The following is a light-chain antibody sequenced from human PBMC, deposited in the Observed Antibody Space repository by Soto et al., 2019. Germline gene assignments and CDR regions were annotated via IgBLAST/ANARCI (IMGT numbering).Light chain of an antibody. CDR1: SSDVGSYTL. CDR3: CSYADIGPVV. CDR2: EGT. J-gene: IGLJ2*01. Sequence: QSALTQPASVSGSPGQSITISCTGTSSDVGSYTLVSWYQQHPGKAPKLMIYEGTKRPSGVSNRFSGSKSGNTASLTISGLQAEDEADYYCCSYADIGPVVFGGGTKLTVL. V-gene: IGLV2-23*01.